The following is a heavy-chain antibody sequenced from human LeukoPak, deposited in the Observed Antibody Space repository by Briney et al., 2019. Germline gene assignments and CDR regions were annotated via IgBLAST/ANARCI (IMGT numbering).Heavy chain of an antibody. Sequence: PGGSLRLSCVASGFSFSTYGMHWVRQAPGKGLEWVAFILYDGSNKYDADSVKGRFTISRDNSKNTLYLQMNSLRAEDTAVYYCARVAVPNTKGGYAFDIWGQGTMVTVSS. V-gene: IGHV3-30*02. J-gene: IGHJ3*02. CDR2: ILYDGSNK. CDR3: ARVAVPNTKGGYAFDI. D-gene: IGHD5-12*01. CDR1: GFSFSTYG.